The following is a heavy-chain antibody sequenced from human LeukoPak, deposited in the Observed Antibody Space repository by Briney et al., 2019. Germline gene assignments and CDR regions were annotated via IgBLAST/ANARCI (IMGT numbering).Heavy chain of an antibody. V-gene: IGHV4-39*07. CDR2: IYYSGST. CDR1: GGSISSSSYY. Sequence: SETLSLTCTVSGGSISSSSYYWGWIRQPPGKGLEWIGSIYYSGSTYYNPSLKSRVTISVDTSKNQFSLKLSSVTAADTAVYYCARLRVAGYSSSWYGTNYFDYWGQGTLVTVS. D-gene: IGHD6-13*01. CDR3: ARLRVAGYSSSWYGTNYFDY. J-gene: IGHJ4*02.